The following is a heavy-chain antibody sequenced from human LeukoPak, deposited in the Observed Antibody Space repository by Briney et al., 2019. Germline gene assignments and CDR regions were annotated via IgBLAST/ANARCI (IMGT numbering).Heavy chain of an antibody. D-gene: IGHD6-13*01. CDR3: ARRMSIAAAGIDAFDI. V-gene: IGHV4-59*08. J-gene: IGHJ3*02. Sequence: SETLSLTCTVSGGSISSYYWSWIRQPPGKGLEWIGYIYYSGSTNYNPSLKSRVTISVDTSKNQLSLKLSSVTAADTAVYYCARRMSIAAAGIDAFDIWGQGTMVTVSS. CDR2: IYYSGST. CDR1: GGSISSYY.